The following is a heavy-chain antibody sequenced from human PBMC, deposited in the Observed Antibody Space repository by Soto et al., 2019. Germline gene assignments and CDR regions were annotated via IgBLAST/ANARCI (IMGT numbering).Heavy chain of an antibody. V-gene: IGHV2-5*02. D-gene: IGHD3-9*01. CDR3: AQIGIRDYDIFVAVPKTDY. CDR1: GFSLSTSGVG. CDR2: IYWDDDK. Sequence: SGPTLVNPTQTLTLTCTFSGFSLSTSGVGVGWIRQPPGKALEWLALIYWDDDKRYSPSLKSRLTITKDTSKNQVVLTMTNMDPVDTATYYCAQIGIRDYDIFVAVPKTDYWGEGTLVTVSS. J-gene: IGHJ4*02.